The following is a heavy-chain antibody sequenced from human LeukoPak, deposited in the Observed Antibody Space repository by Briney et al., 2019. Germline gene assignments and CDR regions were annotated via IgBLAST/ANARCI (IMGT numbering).Heavy chain of an antibody. CDR1: GFTFSGYS. Sequence: PGGSLRLSCAASGFTFSGYSLIWVRQAPGKGLEWVSYITRNSETIYYADSVKGRFTISRDNAKKLLFLQMNSLRTEDTAVYYCATNGDYPFDSWGQGTLVTVSS. CDR3: ATNGDYPFDS. V-gene: IGHV3-48*01. CDR2: ITRNSETI. D-gene: IGHD4-17*01. J-gene: IGHJ4*02.